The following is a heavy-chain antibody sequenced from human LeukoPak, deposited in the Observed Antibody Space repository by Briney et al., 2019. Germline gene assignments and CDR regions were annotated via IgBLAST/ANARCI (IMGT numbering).Heavy chain of an antibody. V-gene: IGHV4-34*01. CDR2: INHSGST. Sequence: PSETLSLTCAVYGGSFSGYYWSWIRQPPGKGLEWIGEINHSGSTNYNPSLKSRVTISVDTSKNQFSLKLSSVTAADTAVYYCARIRLRFGEFRRVPYYFDYWGQGTLVTVPS. CDR3: ARIRLRFGEFRRVPYYFDY. J-gene: IGHJ4*02. D-gene: IGHD3-10*01. CDR1: GGSFSGYY.